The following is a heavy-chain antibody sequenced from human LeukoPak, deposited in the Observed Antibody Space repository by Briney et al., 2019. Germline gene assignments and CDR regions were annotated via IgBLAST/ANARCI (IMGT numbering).Heavy chain of an antibody. CDR3: AIDFWK. J-gene: IGHJ4*02. CDR1: GGSISSGSYY. D-gene: IGHD3-3*01. CDR2: IYTSGST. V-gene: IGHV4-61*02. Sequence: SQTLSLTCTVSGGSISSGSYYWSWIPQPAGKGLEWIGRIYTSGSTNYNPSLKSRVTISVDTSKNQFSLKLSSVTAADTGAYYWAIDFWKWGEGTLVTVSS.